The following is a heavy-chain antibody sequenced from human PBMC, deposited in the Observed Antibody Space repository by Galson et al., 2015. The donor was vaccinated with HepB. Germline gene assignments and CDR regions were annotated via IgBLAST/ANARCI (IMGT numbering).Heavy chain of an antibody. V-gene: IGHV3-30-3*01. J-gene: IGHJ6*03. CDR1: GFTFNSFP. CDR3: ARDAPWGAVISVVTYYYYYMDV. D-gene: IGHD2-21*02. Sequence: SLRLSCAASGFTFNSFPMHWVRQAPGKGLEWLAVISHDGNNKHYADSVKGRFSLSRDNSKKMLYLQMNSLRAEDTAVYYCARDAPWGAVISVVTYYYYYMDVWGKGTTVTVSS. CDR2: ISHDGNNK.